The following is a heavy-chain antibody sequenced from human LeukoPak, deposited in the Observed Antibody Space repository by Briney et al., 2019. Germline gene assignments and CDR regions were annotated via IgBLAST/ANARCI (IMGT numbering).Heavy chain of an antibody. CDR3: AKASGVPWADYGFDI. Sequence: GGSLRLSCAASGFTFSSYGMHWVRQAPGKGLEWVAVISYDGSNKYYADSVKGRFTISRDNSKNTLYLQMNSLRAEDTAVYYCAKASGVPWADYGFDIWGQGTMVTVSS. CDR1: GFTFSSYG. D-gene: IGHD3-10*01. J-gene: IGHJ3*02. V-gene: IGHV3-30*18. CDR2: ISYDGSNK.